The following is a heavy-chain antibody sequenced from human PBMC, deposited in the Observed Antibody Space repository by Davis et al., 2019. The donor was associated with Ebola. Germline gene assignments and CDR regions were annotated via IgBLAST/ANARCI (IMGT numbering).Heavy chain of an antibody. CDR3: ARQKYSSVWAPFDY. CDR2: IIHRFRT. CDR1: GGSFSGHY. J-gene: IGHJ4*02. D-gene: IGHD6-19*01. V-gene: IGHV4-34*12. Sequence: SETLSLTCVVSGGSFSGHYWSWLRQSPGKGLEWIGEIIHRFRTNYNPSLKSRVTISVDTSKNQFSLKLSSVTAADTAVYYCARQKYSSVWAPFDYWGQGTLVTVSS.